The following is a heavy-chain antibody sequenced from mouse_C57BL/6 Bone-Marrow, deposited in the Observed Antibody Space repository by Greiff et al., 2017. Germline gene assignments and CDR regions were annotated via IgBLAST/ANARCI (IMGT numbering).Heavy chain of an antibody. CDR1: GYTFTSYW. Sequence: VQLQQPGAELVKPGASVKMSCKASGYTFTSYWITWVKQRPGQGLEWVGDIYPGSGSTNYNEKFKSKATLTVDTSSSTAYMQRSSLTSEDSAVYYCARPYYSNDGYFDVWGTGTTVTVSA. D-gene: IGHD2-5*01. V-gene: IGHV1-55*01. CDR3: ARPYYSNDGYFDV. J-gene: IGHJ1*03. CDR2: IYPGSGST.